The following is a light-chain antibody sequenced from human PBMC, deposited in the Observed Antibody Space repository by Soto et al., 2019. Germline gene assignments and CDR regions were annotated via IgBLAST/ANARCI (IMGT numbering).Light chain of an antibody. Sequence: QSALTQPPSASGSPGQSVTISCTGTSSDVGGYNYVSWYQQHLGKAPKVMIYEVSKRPSGVPDRFSGSKSGNTASLTVSGLQAEDEADYYCSSYGGRNNLLFGGGTKLTVL. V-gene: IGLV2-8*01. CDR2: EVS. CDR1: SSDVGGYNY. CDR3: SSYGGRNNLL. J-gene: IGLJ2*01.